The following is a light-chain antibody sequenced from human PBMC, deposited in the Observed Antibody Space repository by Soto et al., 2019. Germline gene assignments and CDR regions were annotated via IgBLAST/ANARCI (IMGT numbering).Light chain of an antibody. J-gene: IGLJ3*02. CDR2: GNT. Sequence: QSVLTQPPSMSGAPGQRVTISCTGSSSNIGAGYDVHWYQHLPGTAPKLLIYGNTNRPSGVPDRFSGSKSGTSASLDITGLQAEDDADYYCQSHDSSLNSWVFGGGTKLTVL. CDR3: QSHDSSLNSWV. CDR1: SSNIGAGYD. V-gene: IGLV1-40*01.